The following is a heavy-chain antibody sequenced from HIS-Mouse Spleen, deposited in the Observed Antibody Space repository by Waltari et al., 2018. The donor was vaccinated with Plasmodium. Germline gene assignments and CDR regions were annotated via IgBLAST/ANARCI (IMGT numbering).Heavy chain of an antibody. J-gene: IGHJ4*02. D-gene: IGHD1-26*01. Sequence: QLQLQESGPGLVKPSETLSLTCTVSGGYISSSSYYWGWIRQPPGKGLEWIGCIYYSGSTYYNPSLKSRVTISVDTSKNQFSLKLSSVTAADTAVYYCARRGGSYYYFDYWGQGTLVTVSS. CDR1: GGYISSSSYY. CDR3: ARRGGSYYYFDY. CDR2: IYYSGST. V-gene: IGHV4-39*01.